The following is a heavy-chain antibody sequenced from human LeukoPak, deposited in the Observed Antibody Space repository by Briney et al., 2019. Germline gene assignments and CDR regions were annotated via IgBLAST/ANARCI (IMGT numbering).Heavy chain of an antibody. CDR3: ARGHTYYYYYGIDV. CDR1: GFTFSSYA. CDR2: ISYDGSNK. Sequence: GGSLRLSCAASGFTFSSYAMHWVRQAPGKGLEWVAVISYDGSNKYYADSVKGRFTISRDNSKNTLYLQMNSLRAEDTAVYYCARGHTYYYYYGIDVWGQGTTVTVSS. J-gene: IGHJ6*02. V-gene: IGHV3-30-3*01. D-gene: IGHD2-2*02.